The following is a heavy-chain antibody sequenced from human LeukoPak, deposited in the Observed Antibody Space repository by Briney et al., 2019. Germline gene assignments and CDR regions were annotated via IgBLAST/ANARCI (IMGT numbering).Heavy chain of an antibody. CDR3: ATNQRITMVRGVIPLPYYLDY. Sequence: GGSLRLSCAASGFTFSSYAMSWVRQAPGKWLEWVSAISGSGGSTYYADSVKGRFTISRDNSKNTLYLQMNSLRAEDTAVYYCATNQRITMVRGVIPLPYYLDYWGQGTLVTVSS. CDR1: GFTFSSYA. V-gene: IGHV3-23*01. CDR2: ISGSGGST. J-gene: IGHJ4*02. D-gene: IGHD3-10*01.